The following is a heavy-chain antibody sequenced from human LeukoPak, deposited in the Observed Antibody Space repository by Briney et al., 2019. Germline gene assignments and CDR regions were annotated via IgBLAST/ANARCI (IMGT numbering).Heavy chain of an antibody. V-gene: IGHV3-7*01. D-gene: IGHD5-24*01. Sequence: GGSLRLSCAASGFIFSDHYMDWVRQAPGKGLEWVANIKEDGSEDYYADSVKGRFAISKDNAKNSLYLQMNNLRAEDTAMYYCARDADGYEDWGQGTLVIVSS. CDR1: GFIFSDHY. CDR3: ARDADGYED. J-gene: IGHJ4*02. CDR2: IKEDGSED.